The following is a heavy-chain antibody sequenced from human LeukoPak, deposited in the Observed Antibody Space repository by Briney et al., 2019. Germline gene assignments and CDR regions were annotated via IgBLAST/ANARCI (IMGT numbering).Heavy chain of an antibody. D-gene: IGHD5-18*01. CDR1: GFTFSSYA. CDR2: ISGSGGST. V-gene: IGHV3-23*01. J-gene: IGHJ3*02. Sequence: PGGSLRLSCAASGFTFSSYAMSWVRQAPGKGLEWVSAISGSGGSTYYADSVKGRFTISRDNSKNTLYLQMNSLRAEDTAVYYCARVGIQLWLRDAFDIWGQGTMVTVSS. CDR3: ARVGIQLWLRDAFDI.